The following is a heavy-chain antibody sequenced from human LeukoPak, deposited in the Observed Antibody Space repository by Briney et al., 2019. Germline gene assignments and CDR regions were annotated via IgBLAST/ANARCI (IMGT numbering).Heavy chain of an antibody. J-gene: IGHJ4*02. CDR3: ARGGPHDPHDY. D-gene: IGHD3-16*01. Sequence: GGSLRLSCAASGFTFSSYSMNWVRQAPGKGLEWVSSISSSSSYIYYADSVKGRFTISRDNAKNSLYLQMNSLRAKDTAVYYCARGGPHDPHDYWGQGTLVTVSS. V-gene: IGHV3-21*01. CDR2: ISSSSSYI. CDR1: GFTFSSYS.